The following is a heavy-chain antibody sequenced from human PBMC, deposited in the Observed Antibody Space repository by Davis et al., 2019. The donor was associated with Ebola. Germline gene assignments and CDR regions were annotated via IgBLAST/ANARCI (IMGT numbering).Heavy chain of an antibody. CDR1: GGSVSSGSYY. CDR3: ARFDDYDWFDP. V-gene: IGHV4-61*01. CDR2: IYYSGST. D-gene: IGHD4-17*01. J-gene: IGHJ5*02. Sequence: PSETLSLTCTVSGGSVSSGSYYWSWIRQPPGKGLEWIGYIYYSGSTNYNPSLKSRVTISVDTSKNQFSLKLSSVTAADTAVYYCARFDDYDWFDPWGQGTLVTVSS.